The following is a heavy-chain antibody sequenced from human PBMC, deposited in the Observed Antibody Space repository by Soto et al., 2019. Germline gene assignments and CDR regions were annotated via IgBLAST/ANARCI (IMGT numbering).Heavy chain of an antibody. D-gene: IGHD4-4*01. CDR2: ISYDGSKK. CDR3: AKDRDSNRDYYYYGMDV. J-gene: IGHJ6*02. V-gene: IGHV3-30*18. Sequence: GVSLRLSCAASGFTFSSYGMHWVRQAPGKGLEWVAVISYDGSKKYYADSVKGRFTISRDNSKNTLYLQMNSLRAEDTAVYYCAKDRDSNRDYYYYGMDVWGRGTTVTVSS. CDR1: GFTFSSYG.